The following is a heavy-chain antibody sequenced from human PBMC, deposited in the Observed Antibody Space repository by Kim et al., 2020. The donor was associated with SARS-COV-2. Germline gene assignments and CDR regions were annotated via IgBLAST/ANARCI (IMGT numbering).Heavy chain of an antibody. CDR2: ISGISGGT. J-gene: IGHJ4*02. Sequence: GGSLRLSCAASGFTFSSSAMTWVRQAPGKGLEWVSAISGISGGTYYADSVKGRFAISRDSSKNTLYLQMNSLSADDTAVYYCAKGGSWCDYWGQGTLVTVSS. CDR1: GFTFSSSA. D-gene: IGHD6-13*01. V-gene: IGHV3-23*01. CDR3: AKGGSWCDY.